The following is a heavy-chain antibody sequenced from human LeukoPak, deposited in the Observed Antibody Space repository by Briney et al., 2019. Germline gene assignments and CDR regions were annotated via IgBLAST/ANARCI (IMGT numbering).Heavy chain of an antibody. V-gene: IGHV3-7*01. CDR1: GFTFRRYS. Sequence: PGGSLRLSCEGSGFTFRRYSMHWVRQAPGKGLEWVANINEDGSYKYHADSVKGRLTISRDNAKNSLYLQMNSLRAEDTAVYYCARDATRGGDNDYWGQGTRVIVSS. CDR3: ARDATRGGDNDY. CDR2: INEDGSYK. J-gene: IGHJ4*02. D-gene: IGHD2-21*02.